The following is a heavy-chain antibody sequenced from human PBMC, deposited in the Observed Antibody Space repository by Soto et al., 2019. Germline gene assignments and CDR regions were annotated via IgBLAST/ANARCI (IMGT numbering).Heavy chain of an antibody. Sequence: SETLSLTCTVSGGSISSYYWSWIRQPAGKGLEWIGRIYTSGSTNYNPSLKSRVTMSVDTSKNQFSLKLSSVTTADTAVYYCAREAGYCSGGSCRFLYGMDVWGQGTTVTVSS. V-gene: IGHV4-4*07. J-gene: IGHJ6*02. CDR1: GGSISSYY. D-gene: IGHD2-15*01. CDR3: AREAGYCSGGSCRFLYGMDV. CDR2: IYTSGST.